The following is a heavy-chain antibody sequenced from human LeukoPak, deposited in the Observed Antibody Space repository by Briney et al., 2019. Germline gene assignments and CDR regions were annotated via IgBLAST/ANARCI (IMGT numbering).Heavy chain of an antibody. V-gene: IGHV3-53*01. J-gene: IGHJ4*02. CDR2: IYSGGST. CDR1: GFTVSNNY. D-gene: IGHD3-22*01. Sequence: GGSLRLSCAASGFTVSNNYMSWVRQAPGKGLEWVSVIYSGGSTYYADSVKGRFTISRDNSQNTLYLQMDSLRADDTAVYYCARVTYYYDSSGYSDYWGQGTLVTVSS. CDR3: ARVTYYYDSSGYSDY.